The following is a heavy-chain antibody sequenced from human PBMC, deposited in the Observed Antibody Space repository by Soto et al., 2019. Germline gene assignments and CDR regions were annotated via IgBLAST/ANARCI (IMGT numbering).Heavy chain of an antibody. V-gene: IGHV3-30-3*01. J-gene: IGHJ3*02. CDR1: VFTFSSYA. D-gene: IGHD2-2*01. CDR2: ISYDGSNK. Sequence: GGSLRLCCAASVFTFSSYAMHWVRQAPGKGLEWVAVISYDGSNKYYADSVKGRFTISRDNSKNTLYLQMNSLRAEDTAVYYCARGLYCSSTSCPRAFDIWGQGTMVTVSS. CDR3: ARGLYCSSTSCPRAFDI.